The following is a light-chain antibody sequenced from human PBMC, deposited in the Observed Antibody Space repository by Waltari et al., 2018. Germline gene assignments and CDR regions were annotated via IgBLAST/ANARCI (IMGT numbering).Light chain of an antibody. CDR3: MILYNNAVV. Sequence: QAVLTQPASLSASPGASASLTSTLRSGIDVDTYKIYWYHQRPGSPPQFLLKYKPDSGVHLGSGVPSRFSASIDTSANANLLLISGLQSEDEADYYCMILYNNAVVFGGGTNLTVL. V-gene: IGLV5-45*01. CDR1: SGIDVDTYK. J-gene: IGLJ3*02. CDR2: YKPDSGV.